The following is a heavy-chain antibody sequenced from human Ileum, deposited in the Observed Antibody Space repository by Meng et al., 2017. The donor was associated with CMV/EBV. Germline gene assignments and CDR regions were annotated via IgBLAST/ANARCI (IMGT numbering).Heavy chain of an antibody. CDR2: ISSSGSTI. CDR3: ARSYYYGSGSYCY. D-gene: IGHD3-10*01. J-gene: IGHJ4*02. V-gene: IGHV3-11*04. Sequence: GGSLRLSCAASGFTFSDYYMSWIRQAPGKGLELVSYISSSGSTIYYADSVKGRFTISRDNAKNSLYLQMNSLRAEDTAVYYCARSYYYGSGSYCYWGQGTLVTVSS. CDR1: GFTFSDYY.